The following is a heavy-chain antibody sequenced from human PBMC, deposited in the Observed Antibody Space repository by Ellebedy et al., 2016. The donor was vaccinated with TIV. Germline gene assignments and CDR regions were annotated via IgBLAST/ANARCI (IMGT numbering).Heavy chain of an antibody. D-gene: IGHD2-2*01. Sequence: SETLSLTCTVSGGSIRSYYWSWIRQPPGKGLEWIGYIYYSGSTNYNPSLKSRVTISVDTSKNQFSLKLSSVTAADTAVYYCARGTIYGKNPPAPAGWGQGTLVTVSS. CDR2: IYYSGST. J-gene: IGHJ4*02. V-gene: IGHV4-59*01. CDR1: GGSIRSYY. CDR3: ARGTIYGKNPPAPAG.